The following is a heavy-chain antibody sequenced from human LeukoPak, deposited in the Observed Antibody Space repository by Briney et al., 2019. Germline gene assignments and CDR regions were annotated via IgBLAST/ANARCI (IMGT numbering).Heavy chain of an antibody. J-gene: IGHJ4*02. D-gene: IGHD1-20*01. CDR1: GFIFSDYG. V-gene: IGHV3-30*02. CDR2: IRYDGSDE. Sequence: PGGSLRLSCAASGFIFSDYGRYWVRQAPGEGLEWVAFIRYDGSDEDYADSVKGRLTISRDNSKNTLYLHMNSLRAEHTAVYYCAKLLYNWIDETRYWGQGTLPIVSS. CDR3: AKLLYNWIDETRY.